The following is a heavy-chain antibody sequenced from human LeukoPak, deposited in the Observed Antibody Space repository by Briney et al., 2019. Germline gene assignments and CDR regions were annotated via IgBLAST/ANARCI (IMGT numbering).Heavy chain of an antibody. CDR3: ARYSDDAWFDP. CDR2: INAANGNT. Sequence: ASVKVSCKASGYTFISYAIHWLRQAPGQRLEWMGWINAANGNTKYSQKFQGRVTITRDTSASTAYMELSSLRFEDTSVYYCARYSDDAWFDPWGQGTLVTVSS. V-gene: IGHV1-3*01. D-gene: IGHD4-17*01. CDR1: GYTFISYA. J-gene: IGHJ5*02.